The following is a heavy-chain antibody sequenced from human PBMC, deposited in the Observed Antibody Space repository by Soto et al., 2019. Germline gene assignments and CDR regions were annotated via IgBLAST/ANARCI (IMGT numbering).Heavy chain of an antibody. CDR1: GYTFTSYG. Sequence: ASVKVSCKASGYTFTSYGISWVRQAPGQGLEWMGWISAYNGNTNYAQKLQGRVTMTTDTSTSTAYMELRSLRSDDTAVYYCARAYCGGDCYSDQNFDYWGQGTLVTVSS. CDR2: ISAYNGNT. D-gene: IGHD2-21*02. J-gene: IGHJ4*02. CDR3: ARAYCGGDCYSDQNFDY. V-gene: IGHV1-18*01.